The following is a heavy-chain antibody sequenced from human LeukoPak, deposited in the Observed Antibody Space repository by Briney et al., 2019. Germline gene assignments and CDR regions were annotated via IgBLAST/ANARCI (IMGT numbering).Heavy chain of an antibody. J-gene: IGHJ4*02. CDR3: AREELRLGDY. V-gene: IGHV6-1*01. CDR2: TYYRSKWYN. Sequence: SQTLSLTCVISGGIVSSSSAAWNWIRQPPSRGLAWLGRTYYRSKWYNEYALSVQGRITINADTSKNQFSLQLNSVTPEDTAVYYCAREELRLGDYWGQGILVTVSS. D-gene: IGHD1-7*01. CDR1: GGIVSSSSAA.